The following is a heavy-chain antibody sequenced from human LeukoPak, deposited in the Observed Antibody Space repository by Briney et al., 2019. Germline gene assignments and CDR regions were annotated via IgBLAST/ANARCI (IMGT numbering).Heavy chain of an antibody. V-gene: IGHV3-48*02. CDR1: GFTFSSYW. CDR3: ARDRGLAIAGSNAFDI. CDR2: ISSSSSTI. Sequence: GGSLRLSCAASGFTFSSYWMSWVRQAPGKELEWVSYISSSSSTIYYADSVKGRFTISRDNAKNSLYLQMNSLRDEDTAVYYCARDRGLAIAGSNAFDIWGQGTMVTVSS. D-gene: IGHD3-10*01. J-gene: IGHJ3*02.